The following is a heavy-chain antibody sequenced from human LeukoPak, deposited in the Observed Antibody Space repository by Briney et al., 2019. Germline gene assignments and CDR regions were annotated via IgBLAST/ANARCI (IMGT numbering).Heavy chain of an antibody. V-gene: IGHV4-59*13. CDR2: IYYSGST. Sequence: SETLSLTCTVSVASTVVNNGGGFRQPPGKGLGGIGYIYYSGSTNYNPSLKSRVTISVDTSKNQFSLKLSSVTAADTAVYYCARRERSDAFDIWGQGTMVTVSS. CDR3: ARRERSDAFDI. CDR1: VASTVVNN. J-gene: IGHJ3*02. D-gene: IGHD1-26*01.